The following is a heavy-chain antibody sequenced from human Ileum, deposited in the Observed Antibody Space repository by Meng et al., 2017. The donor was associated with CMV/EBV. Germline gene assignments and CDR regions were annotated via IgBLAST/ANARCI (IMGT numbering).Heavy chain of an antibody. J-gene: IGHJ4*02. CDR2: ISTDNRDT. V-gene: IGHV1-18*01. CDR1: GYTFSIYG. D-gene: IGHD3-9*01. CDR3: ARVGDDVLTGFYDY. Sequence: SGYTFSIYGISWVRQAPGQGLEWMGWISTDNRDTKYAQKVQGRVTMTTDTSTNTAYMELKSLRSDDTALYYCARVGDDVLTGFYDYWGQGTLVTVSS.